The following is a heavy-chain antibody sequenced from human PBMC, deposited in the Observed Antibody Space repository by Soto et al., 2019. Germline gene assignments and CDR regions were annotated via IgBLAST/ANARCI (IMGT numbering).Heavy chain of an antibody. D-gene: IGHD3-3*01. CDR1: GFMFSGHA. CDR2: IDGSGSTI. CDR3: ANHISLSGG. Sequence: AQLLESGGGLVQPGGSLRLSCAASGFMFSGHAMTWVRQAPGKGLEWVSVIDGSGSTIYYADSVKGRFTISRDNSKNTLYLQMNSLRAEDTAVYYCANHISLSGGWGQGTLVTVSS. J-gene: IGHJ4*02. V-gene: IGHV3-23*01.